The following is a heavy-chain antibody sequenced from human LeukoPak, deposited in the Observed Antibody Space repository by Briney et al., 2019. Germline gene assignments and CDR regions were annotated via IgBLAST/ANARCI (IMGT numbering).Heavy chain of an antibody. J-gene: IGHJ5*02. CDR1: GGTFTSYD. CDR2: MNPNSGNA. CDR3: ARGPKGIAVAGTRGYWFDP. D-gene: IGHD6-19*01. V-gene: IGHV1-8*01. Sequence: ASVKVSCKASGGTFTSYDINWVRQATGQGLEWMGWMNPNSGNAGYAQKFQGRVTMTRSTSISTAYMELSSLRSEDTAVYYCARGPKGIAVAGTRGYWFDPWGQGTLVTVSS.